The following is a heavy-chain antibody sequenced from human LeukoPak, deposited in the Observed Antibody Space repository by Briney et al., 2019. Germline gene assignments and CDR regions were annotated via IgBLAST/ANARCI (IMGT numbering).Heavy chain of an antibody. CDR3: GSGSYFRLGDY. V-gene: IGHV3-7*01. J-gene: IGHJ4*02. Sequence: GGSLRLSCAASGFTFSSYWMSWVRQAPGKGLEWVANIKQDGSEKYYVDSVKGRFTISRDNAKDSLYLQMNSLRAEDTAVYYCGSGSYFRLGDYWGQGTLVTVSS. D-gene: IGHD1-26*01. CDR2: IKQDGSEK. CDR1: GFTFSSYW.